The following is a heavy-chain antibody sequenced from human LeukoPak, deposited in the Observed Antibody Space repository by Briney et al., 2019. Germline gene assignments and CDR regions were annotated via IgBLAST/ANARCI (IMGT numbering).Heavy chain of an antibody. D-gene: IGHD5-24*01. CDR1: GFTFSTFA. Sequence: PGGSLRLSCAASGFTFSTFALHWVRQAPGKGLEWVAAISYDERGNYYADSMKGRFTISRDNSKNTLYLQMNSLTTEDTAVYYCARDGMAVFDHWGQGALVTVSS. CDR3: ARDGMAVFDH. CDR2: ISYDERGN. J-gene: IGHJ4*02. V-gene: IGHV3-30*04.